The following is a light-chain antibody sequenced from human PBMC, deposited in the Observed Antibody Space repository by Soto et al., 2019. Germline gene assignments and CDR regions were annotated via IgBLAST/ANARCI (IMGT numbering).Light chain of an antibody. CDR2: GAS. CDR3: HQYDSWT. CDR1: QRFNSIY. Sequence: EIGLTQSTGTLSLSSGERATLSCRASQRFNSIYLAWYHQKPGQAPRLLIYGASSRATGIPDRFSGSGSGTAFTLTISRMEPENFAVDYCHQYDSWTFGQGTKVDIK. V-gene: IGKV3-20*01. J-gene: IGKJ1*01.